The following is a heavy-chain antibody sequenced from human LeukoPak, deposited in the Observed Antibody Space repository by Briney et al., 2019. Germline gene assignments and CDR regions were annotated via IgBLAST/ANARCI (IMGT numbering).Heavy chain of an antibody. CDR3: AKGIGYSYGGNWFDP. D-gene: IGHD5-18*01. CDR1: GFTFDDYA. CDR2: ISWNSGSI. Sequence: PGGSLRLSCAASGFTFDDYAMHWVRQAPGKGLEWVSGISWNSGSIGYADSVKGQFTISRDNAKNSLYLQMNSLRAEDMALYYCAKGIGYSYGGNWFDPWGQGTLVTVSS. J-gene: IGHJ5*02. V-gene: IGHV3-9*03.